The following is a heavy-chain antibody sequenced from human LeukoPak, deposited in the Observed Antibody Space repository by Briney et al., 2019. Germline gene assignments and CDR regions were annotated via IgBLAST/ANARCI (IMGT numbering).Heavy chain of an antibody. Sequence: PGGSLRLSCVASGFTFSIYSINWVRQAPEKGLEWVSSISSSSTYIYYADSVKGRFTISRDNVNNSLYLQMNSLRAEDTAIYYCARDSSISSWRDYDPLLDSWGQGTLVTVSS. CDR2: ISSSSTYI. CDR3: ARDSSISSWRDYDPLLDS. CDR1: GFTFSIYS. J-gene: IGHJ4*02. V-gene: IGHV3-21*01. D-gene: IGHD3-22*01.